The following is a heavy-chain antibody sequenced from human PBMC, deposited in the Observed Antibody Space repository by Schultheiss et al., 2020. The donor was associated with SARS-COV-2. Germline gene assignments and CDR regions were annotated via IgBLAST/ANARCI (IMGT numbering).Heavy chain of an antibody. CDR2: IYYSGST. V-gene: IGHV4-39*01. Sequence: SETLSLTFTVSGGSISSGGYYWSWIRQHPGKGLEWIGSIYYSGSTYYNPSLKSRVTISVDTSKNQFSLKLSSVTAADTAVYYCASSGGSTVNWFDPWGQGTLVTVSS. D-gene: IGHD3-10*01. CDR1: GGSISSGGYY. J-gene: IGHJ5*02. CDR3: ASSGGSTVNWFDP.